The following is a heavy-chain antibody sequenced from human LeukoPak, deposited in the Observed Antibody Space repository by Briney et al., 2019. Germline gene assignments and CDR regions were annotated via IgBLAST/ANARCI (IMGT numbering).Heavy chain of an antibody. J-gene: IGHJ5*02. D-gene: IGHD3-10*01. Sequence: PSETLSLTCTVSGDSISNYYWSWIRQPAGKGLEWIGRVYTSGSTNYNPSLKSRVTMSVDTSKNQFSLKLSSVTAADTAVYYCARGYGSGSYYSNWFDPWGQGTLVTVSS. V-gene: IGHV4-4*07. CDR1: GDSISNYY. CDR2: VYTSGST. CDR3: ARGYGSGSYYSNWFDP.